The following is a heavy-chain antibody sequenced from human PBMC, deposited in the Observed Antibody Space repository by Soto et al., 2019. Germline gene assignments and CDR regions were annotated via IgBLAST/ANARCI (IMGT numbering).Heavy chain of an antibody. V-gene: IGHV1-69*02. CDR1: GDIFSRST. CDR2: IIPMLGMS. D-gene: IGHD3-10*01. J-gene: IGHJ4*02. Sequence: QVQLVQSGTEVTKPGSSVTVSCTASGDIFSRSTLSWVRQAPGQRLEWMGRIIPMLGMSNSALKFQGRLTISADTSTNKVYMHLNSLRSDDTAVYYCATSYGSGSAHFDSWGQGTLVTASS. CDR3: ATSYGSGSAHFDS.